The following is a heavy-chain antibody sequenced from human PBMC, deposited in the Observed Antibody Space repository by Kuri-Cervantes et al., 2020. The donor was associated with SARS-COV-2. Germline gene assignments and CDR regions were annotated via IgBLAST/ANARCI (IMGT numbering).Heavy chain of an antibody. D-gene: IGHD3-3*01. V-gene: IGHV4-30-2*01. Sequence: SETLSLTCAVSGGSISSGGYSWSWIRQPPGKGLEWIGYIYHSESTYYNPSLRSRVTISVDRSKNQFSLKLSSVTAADTAVYYCASLGMVFPYFDYWGQGTLVTVSS. CDR1: GGSISSGGYS. CDR3: ASLGMVFPYFDY. CDR2: IYHSEST. J-gene: IGHJ4*02.